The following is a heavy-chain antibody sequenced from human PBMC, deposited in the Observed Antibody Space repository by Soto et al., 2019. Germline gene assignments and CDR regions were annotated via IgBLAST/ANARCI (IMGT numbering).Heavy chain of an antibody. J-gene: IGHJ4*02. CDR1: CYTFTSYG. Sequence: SAKVSFKASCYTFTSYGISWVRQAPGQGLEWMGWISAYNGNTNYAQKLQGRVTMTTDTSTSTAYMELGSLRSDDTAVYYCARAYYGSGSYYRGYDYWGQGTLVTVSS. V-gene: IGHV1-18*01. CDR3: ARAYYGSGSYYRGYDY. CDR2: ISAYNGNT. D-gene: IGHD3-10*01.